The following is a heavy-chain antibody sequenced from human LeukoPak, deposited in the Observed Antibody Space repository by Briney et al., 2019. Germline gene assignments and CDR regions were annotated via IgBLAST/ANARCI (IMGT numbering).Heavy chain of an antibody. CDR2: IYYSGST. CDR3: ARGYYDFWSGYYWPDAFDI. J-gene: IGHJ3*02. Sequence: SETLSLTCAVYGGSFSGYYWSWIRQPPGKGLEWIGYIYYSGSTNYNPSLKSRVTISVDTSKNQFSLKLSSVTAADTAVYYCARGYYDFWSGYYWPDAFDIWGQGTMVTVSS. D-gene: IGHD3-3*01. CDR1: GGSFSGYY. V-gene: IGHV4-59*01.